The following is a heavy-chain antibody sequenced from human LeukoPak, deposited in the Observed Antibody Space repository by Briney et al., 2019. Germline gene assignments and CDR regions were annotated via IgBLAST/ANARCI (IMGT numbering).Heavy chain of an antibody. J-gene: IGHJ4*02. Sequence: ASVKVSCKASGYTFTSYGISWVRQAPGQGLEWMGWISAYNGNTNYAQKLQGRVTMTTDTSTSTAYMELRSLRSDDTAVYHCARDVSPGIAVADYYFDYWGQGTLVTVSS. D-gene: IGHD6-19*01. CDR1: GYTFTSYG. CDR2: ISAYNGNT. V-gene: IGHV1-18*01. CDR3: ARDVSPGIAVADYYFDY.